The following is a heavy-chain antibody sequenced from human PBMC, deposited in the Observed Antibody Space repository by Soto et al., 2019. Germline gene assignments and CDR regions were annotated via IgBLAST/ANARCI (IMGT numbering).Heavy chain of an antibody. Sequence: ASVKVSCKASGYTFTGYYMHWVRQAPGQGLEWMGWINANSGETSYAQSLQGRVTMTRDTSMSTAYMELRSLTFDDTAMYYCARGARSSDESEDHYTPFDFWGQGAQVTVSS. J-gene: IGHJ4*02. V-gene: IGHV1-2*02. CDR1: GYTFTGYY. CDR2: INANSGET. CDR3: ARGARSSDESEDHYTPFDF. D-gene: IGHD2-21*01.